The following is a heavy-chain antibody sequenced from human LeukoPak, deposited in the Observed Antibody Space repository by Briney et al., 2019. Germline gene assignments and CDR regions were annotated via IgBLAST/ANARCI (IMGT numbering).Heavy chain of an antibody. V-gene: IGHV3-64*01. CDR1: GFTFSSYA. J-gene: IGHJ4*02. Sequence: PGGSLRLSCAASGFTFSSYAMHWVRQAPGKGLEYVSAISSNGGSTYYANSAKGRFTISRDNSKNTLYLPMGSLRAEDMAVYYCARCRDGYNYDYWGQGTLVTVSS. D-gene: IGHD5-24*01. CDR3: ARCRDGYNYDY. CDR2: ISSNGGST.